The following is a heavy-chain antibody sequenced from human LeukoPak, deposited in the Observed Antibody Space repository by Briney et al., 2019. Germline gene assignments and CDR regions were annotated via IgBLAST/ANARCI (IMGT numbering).Heavy chain of an antibody. J-gene: IGHJ4*02. CDR3: TTPPGGTYNH. D-gene: IGHD5-24*01. CDR2: ISGRDGGT. Sequence: PGGSLRLSCAASGFTFSSYGMSWVRQAPGKGLEWVSAISGRDGGTYYADSVKGRFTISRDNSKNTLYLQMNSVRAEDTAIYYCTTPPGGTYNHWGQGTLVSVSS. V-gene: IGHV3-23*01. CDR1: GFTFSSYG.